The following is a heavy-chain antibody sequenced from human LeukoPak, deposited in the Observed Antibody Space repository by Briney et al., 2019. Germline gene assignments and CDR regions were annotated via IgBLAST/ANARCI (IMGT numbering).Heavy chain of an antibody. CDR3: AKDSGAYGPDY. Sequence: GASVKVSCKASGYTFTSYYMHWVRQAPGQGLEWMGQVSPSGATTYAQKFRGRVIMTRDTSTSTLNMELSDLTPEDTAVYHCAKDSGAYGPDYWGQGTLLTVSS. V-gene: IGHV1-46*01. J-gene: IGHJ4*02. CDR1: GYTFTSYY. CDR2: VSPSGAT. D-gene: IGHD4-17*01.